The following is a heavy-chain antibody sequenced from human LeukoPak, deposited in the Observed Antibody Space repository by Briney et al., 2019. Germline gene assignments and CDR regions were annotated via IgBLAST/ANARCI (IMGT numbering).Heavy chain of an antibody. CDR2: ISYDGSNK. CDR1: GFTFSSYA. D-gene: IGHD3-3*01. J-gene: IGHJ6*02. Sequence: PGGSLRLSCAASGFTFSSYAMHWVRQAPGKGLEWVAVISYDGSNKYYADSVKGRFTISRDNSKNTLYLQMNSLRAEDTAVYYCARDRITIFGVVIYYYYGMDVWGQGTTVTVSS. CDR3: ARDRITIFGVVIYYYYGMDV. V-gene: IGHV3-30-3*01.